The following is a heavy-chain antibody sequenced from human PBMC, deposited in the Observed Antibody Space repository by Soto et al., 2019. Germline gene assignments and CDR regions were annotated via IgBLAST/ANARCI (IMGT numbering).Heavy chain of an antibody. J-gene: IGHJ3*02. Sequence: SVKVSCKASGGTFSSYAISWVRQAPGQGLEWMGGIIPIFGTANYAQKFQGRVTITADKSTSTAYMELSSLGSEDTAVYYCARGKPRPPQGAFDIWGQGTMVTVSS. D-gene: IGHD1-1*01. CDR2: IIPIFGTA. CDR1: GGTFSSYA. CDR3: ARGKPRPPQGAFDI. V-gene: IGHV1-69*06.